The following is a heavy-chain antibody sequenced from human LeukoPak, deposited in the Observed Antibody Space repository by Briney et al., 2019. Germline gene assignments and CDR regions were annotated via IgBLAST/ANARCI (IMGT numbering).Heavy chain of an antibody. CDR3: ARGLEYSSTDALDI. Sequence: GGSLRLSCAASGFTFSNYWMSWVRQAPGKGLEGVADIKQDGREKYYVDSVKGRFTISRDNAKNSLYLHMNSLRVEDTALYYCARGLEYSSTDALDIWGQGTMVTVSS. D-gene: IGHD6-6*01. J-gene: IGHJ3*02. CDR2: IKQDGREK. CDR1: GFTFSNYW. V-gene: IGHV3-7*01.